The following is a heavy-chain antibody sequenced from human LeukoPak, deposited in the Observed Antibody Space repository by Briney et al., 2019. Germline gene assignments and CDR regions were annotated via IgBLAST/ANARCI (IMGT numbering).Heavy chain of an antibody. CDR2: IIPIFGTA. CDR1: GGTFSSYA. CDR3: ARGRGRGLRDDFFDI. D-gene: IGHD5-24*01. J-gene: IGHJ3*02. Sequence: VASVKVSCKASGGTFSSYAISWVRQAPGQGLEWMGRIIPIFGTANYARKFQGRVTITTDESTSTAYMELSSLRSEDTAVYYCARGRGRGLRDDFFDIGGKGTMVTVSS. V-gene: IGHV1-69*05.